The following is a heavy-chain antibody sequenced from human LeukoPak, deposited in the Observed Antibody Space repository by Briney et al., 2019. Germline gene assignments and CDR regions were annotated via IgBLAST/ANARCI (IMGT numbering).Heavy chain of an antibody. CDR1: GYTFTGYY. J-gene: IGHJ5*02. Sequence: GASVKVSCKASGYTFTGYYMHWVRQAPGQGLEWMGRINPNSGGTNYAQKFQGRVTMTRDTSISTAYMELSRLRSDDTAVYYCARVRRVPKSYCSSTSCYPNWFDPWGQGTLVTVSS. V-gene: IGHV1-2*06. CDR3: ARVRRVPKSYCSSTSCYPNWFDP. D-gene: IGHD2-2*01. CDR2: INPNSGGT.